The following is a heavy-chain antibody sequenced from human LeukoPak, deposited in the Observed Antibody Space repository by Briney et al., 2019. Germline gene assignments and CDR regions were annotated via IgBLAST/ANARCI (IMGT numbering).Heavy chain of an antibody. Sequence: PSETLSLTCTVSGVSITNYYWAWIRQPAGKGLEWIGRMYISGSTNYNPSPKSRVTISIDKPKNQFSLKLRSVTAADTALYYCARDYLVGAPLDSWGQGTLVTVSS. CDR1: GVSITNYY. D-gene: IGHD1-26*01. J-gene: IGHJ4*02. V-gene: IGHV4-4*07. CDR3: ARDYLVGAPLDS. CDR2: MYISGST.